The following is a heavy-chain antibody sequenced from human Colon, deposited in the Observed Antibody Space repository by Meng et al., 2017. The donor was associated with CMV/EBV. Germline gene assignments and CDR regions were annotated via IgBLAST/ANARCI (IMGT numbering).Heavy chain of an antibody. CDR2: ITTANAYK. V-gene: IGHV3-21*06. CDR3: ARPLSPRSAYSALLAF. Sequence: GESLKISCAGSGFIFSSYGMNWVRQAPGKGLEWVSSITTANAYKSYAESVKGRFTISRDDAKSSLFLQMDSLRVDDTAVYYRARPLSPRSAYSALLAFWGQGTLVTVSS. CDR1: GFIFSSYG. D-gene: IGHD2-15*01. J-gene: IGHJ4*02.